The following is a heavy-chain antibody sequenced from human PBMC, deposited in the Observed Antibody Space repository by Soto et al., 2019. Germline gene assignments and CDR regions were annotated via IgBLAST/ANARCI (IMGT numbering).Heavy chain of an antibody. Sequence: EVQLLESGGGLVQPGGSLRLSCAASGFTFTNYAMSWVRQAPGKGLEWVSTVSGGGDGTYYAYSVKGRFSTSRDNSRNTVYLQMNSLRAEDTAVYYCAKKGLGSLATYCNYCACHYAFALWGQGTIVTVSS. V-gene: IGHV3-23*01. CDR3: AKKGLGSLATYCNYCACHYAFAL. CDR2: VSGGGDGT. CDR1: GFTFTNYA. J-gene: IGHJ3*01. D-gene: IGHD2-21*01.